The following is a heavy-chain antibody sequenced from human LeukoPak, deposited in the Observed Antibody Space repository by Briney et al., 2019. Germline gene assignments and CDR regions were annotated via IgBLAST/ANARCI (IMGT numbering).Heavy chain of an antibody. J-gene: IGHJ5*02. CDR2: INGDASNT. D-gene: IGHD2-2*01. CDR1: GLTFNSYW. V-gene: IGHV3-74*03. Sequence: GGSLRLSCAASGLTFNSYWMHWVRQVAVKGLVWVARINGDASNTTYADSVKGRFTNSRDNAKNTLYLQMNSLRVDDTAVYYCARAMPHDNWFDPWGQGSLVTVSS. CDR3: ARAMPHDNWFDP.